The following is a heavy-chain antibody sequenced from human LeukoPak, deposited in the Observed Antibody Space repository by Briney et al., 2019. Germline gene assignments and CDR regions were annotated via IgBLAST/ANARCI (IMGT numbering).Heavy chain of an antibody. CDR1: GFTFSSYG. CDR3: AKGGYSSSFAEYFQH. Sequence: PGGSLRLSCAASGFTFSSYGMHWVRQAPGKGLEWVAFIRYDGSNKYYADSVKGRFTISRDNSKNTLYLQMNSLRAEDTAVYYCAKGGYSSSFAEYFQHWGQGTLVTVSS. J-gene: IGHJ1*01. CDR2: IRYDGSNK. D-gene: IGHD6-6*01. V-gene: IGHV3-30*02.